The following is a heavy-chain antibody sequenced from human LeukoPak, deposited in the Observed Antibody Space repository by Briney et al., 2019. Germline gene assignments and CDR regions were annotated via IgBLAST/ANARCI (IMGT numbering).Heavy chain of an antibody. Sequence: QPGGSLSLSCAASGFTFSSYAMTWVRQAPGKGLEWVSSISTSGRTTYYADTVKGRFTISRDNSKNTLYLQMNSLRAEDTAVYYCAKDQGSGSLPSFDIRGQGTMVTVSS. CDR2: ISTSGRTT. V-gene: IGHV3-23*01. J-gene: IGHJ3*02. D-gene: IGHD1-26*01. CDR3: AKDQGSGSLPSFDI. CDR1: GFTFSSYA.